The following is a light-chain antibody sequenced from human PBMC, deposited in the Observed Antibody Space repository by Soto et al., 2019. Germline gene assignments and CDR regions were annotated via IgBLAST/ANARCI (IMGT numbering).Light chain of an antibody. J-gene: IGKJ1*01. Sequence: EIVLTQSPGTLSLSPGERATLSCRASQSVSSSYLAWYQQKPGQAPMLLIYGASSRATGIPDRFSGSGSGTDFTLTIRRLEPEDFAEYYCQQYGSSRTFGQGTKVEIK. CDR2: GAS. V-gene: IGKV3-20*01. CDR3: QQYGSSRT. CDR1: QSVSSSY.